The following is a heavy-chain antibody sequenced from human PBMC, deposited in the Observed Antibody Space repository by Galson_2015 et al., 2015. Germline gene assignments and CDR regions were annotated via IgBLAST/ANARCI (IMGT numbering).Heavy chain of an antibody. CDR2: ISSSSSYI. CDR3: ARGTSGSYSFDY. Sequence: SLRLSCAASGFTFSSYSMNWVRQAPGKGLEWVSSISSSSSYIYYADSVKGRFTISRDNAKNSLYLQMNSLRAEDTAVYYCARGTSGSYSFDYWAREPWSPSPQ. V-gene: IGHV3-21*01. D-gene: IGHD1-26*01. J-gene: IGHJ4*02. CDR1: GFTFSSYS.